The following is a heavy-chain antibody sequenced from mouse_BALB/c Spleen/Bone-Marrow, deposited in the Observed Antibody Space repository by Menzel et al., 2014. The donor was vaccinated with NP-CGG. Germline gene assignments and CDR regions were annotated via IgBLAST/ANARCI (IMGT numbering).Heavy chain of an antibody. CDR1: GFTFSSYG. Sequence: EVKLAESGGDLVKPGGSLKLSCAASGFTFSSYGMSWVRQTPDKRLEWVATFSSGGSYTYYPDSSKGRFTISRDIAKNTLYQQMGRLKSEDTALYDCARNGHPGDAMDYWGQRTSVTVSS. J-gene: IGHJ4*01. CDR3: ARNGHPGDAMDY. V-gene: IGHV5-6*01. D-gene: IGHD3-1*01. CDR2: FSSGGSYT.